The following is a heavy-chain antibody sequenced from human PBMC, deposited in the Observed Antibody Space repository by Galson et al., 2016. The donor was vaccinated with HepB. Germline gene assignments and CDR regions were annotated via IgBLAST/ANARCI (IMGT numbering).Heavy chain of an antibody. Sequence: SLRLSCAASGFTFTSDSMNWVRQAPGEGLEWISYISGSGVNIHYAASVEGRFTISRDNAKNSLYLQMNSLRDEDTAIYYCARDYYYDGSDYHGGAFWGQGTLVTVSS. CDR2: ISGSGVNI. D-gene: IGHD3-22*01. CDR1: GFTFTSDS. V-gene: IGHV3-48*02. CDR3: ARDYYYDGSDYHGGAF. J-gene: IGHJ4*02.